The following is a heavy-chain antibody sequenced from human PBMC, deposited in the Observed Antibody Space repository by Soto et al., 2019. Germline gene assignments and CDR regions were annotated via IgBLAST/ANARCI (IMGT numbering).Heavy chain of an antibody. Sequence: SETLSLTYTVSGGSISSSSYYWGWIRQPPGKGLEWIGEINHSGSTNYNPSLKSRVTISVDTSKNQFSLKLSSVTAADTAVYYCARPGLTGDHHFDYWGQGTLVTVSS. CDR1: GGSISSSSYY. D-gene: IGHD7-27*01. CDR3: ARPGLTGDHHFDY. V-gene: IGHV4-39*07. J-gene: IGHJ4*02. CDR2: INHSGST.